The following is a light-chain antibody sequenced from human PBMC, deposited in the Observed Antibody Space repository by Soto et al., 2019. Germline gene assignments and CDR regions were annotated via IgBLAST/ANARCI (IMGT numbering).Light chain of an antibody. J-gene: IGLJ1*01. V-gene: IGLV2-14*01. Sequence: QSALTQPYSVSASPGQSISISCTGTSDDIGAYDYVSWYQQHPGKAPKLILYAVSNRPSGVSTRFSGSKSGNTASLTISGVQADDEADYYCSSYRSSDTLEVFGTGPKVTVL. CDR3: SSYRSSDTLEV. CDR2: AVS. CDR1: SDDIGAYDY.